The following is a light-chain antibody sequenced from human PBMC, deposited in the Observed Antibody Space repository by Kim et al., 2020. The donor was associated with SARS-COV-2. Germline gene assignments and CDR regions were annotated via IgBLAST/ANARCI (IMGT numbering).Light chain of an antibody. Sequence: DIVMTQSPDSLAVSLGERATINCKSSQSVLYSSNNKNYLAWYQQKPGQPPKLLIYWASTRDSGVPDRFSGSGSGTDFTLTISSLQAEDVTVYYCQQYSSTPPTFGQGTKLEI. V-gene: IGKV4-1*01. J-gene: IGKJ2*01. CDR2: WAS. CDR1: QSVLYSSNNKNY. CDR3: QQYSSTPPT.